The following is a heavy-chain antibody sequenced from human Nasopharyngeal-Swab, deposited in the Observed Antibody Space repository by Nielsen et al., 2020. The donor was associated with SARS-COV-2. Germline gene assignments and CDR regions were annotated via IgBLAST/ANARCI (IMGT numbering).Heavy chain of an antibody. CDR1: GFTFSSYG. Sequence: GESLKISCAASGFTFSSYGMHWVRQAPGKGLEWVAVISYDGRNKYYADSVKGRFTISRDNSKSTLYLQMNSLRAEDTAVYYCAKDATYYDFWSGLFDYWGQGTLVTVSS. J-gene: IGHJ4*02. D-gene: IGHD3-3*01. V-gene: IGHV3-30*18. CDR2: ISYDGRNK. CDR3: AKDATYYDFWSGLFDY.